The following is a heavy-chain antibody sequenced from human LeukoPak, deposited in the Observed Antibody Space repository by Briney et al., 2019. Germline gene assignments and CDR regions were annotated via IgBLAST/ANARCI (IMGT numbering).Heavy chain of an antibody. CDR3: ARGSDGGSSFDY. D-gene: IGHD1-26*01. CDR2: INSNSGAT. Sequence: EASVKVSCKASGYTFASYYIHWVRQAPGQGLEWLGIINSNSGATSYAQKFQGRVTMTRDMSTSTVYMEVSSLRSDDTAVYYCARGSDGGSSFDYWGQGTLVTVS. CDR1: GYTFASYY. V-gene: IGHV1-46*01. J-gene: IGHJ4*02.